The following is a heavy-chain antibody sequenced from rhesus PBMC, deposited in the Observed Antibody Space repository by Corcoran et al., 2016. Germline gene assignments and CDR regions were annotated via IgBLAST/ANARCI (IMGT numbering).Heavy chain of an antibody. CDR2: INGNSGST. Sequence: QVQLQESGPGLVKPSETLSLTCAVSGGSFSRYWWSWVRQPPGKGLEWIGEINGNSGSTNYNPSVKSRVTLSNDASKKQFSLKLSSVTAADTAVYYCAREEGYSSSYWGQGVLVTVSS. D-gene: IGHD6-19*01. V-gene: IGHV4-80*01. CDR1: GGSFSRYW. CDR3: AREEGYSSSY. J-gene: IGHJ4*01.